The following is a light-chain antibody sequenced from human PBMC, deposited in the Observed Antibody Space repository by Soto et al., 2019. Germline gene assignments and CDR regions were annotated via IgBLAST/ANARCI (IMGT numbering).Light chain of an antibody. CDR3: QQSYNTPRT. CDR2: ATS. J-gene: IGKJ1*01. V-gene: IGKV1-39*01. CDR1: QYISNY. Sequence: DIQMTQCPYSQSASVGDRVTITFQASQYISNYLNWYQQKRGKAPQLLIYATSGLQSGVPSRFSGSGSGTDFTLTISSLQPEDFATYYCQQSYNTPRTFGQGTKVEI.